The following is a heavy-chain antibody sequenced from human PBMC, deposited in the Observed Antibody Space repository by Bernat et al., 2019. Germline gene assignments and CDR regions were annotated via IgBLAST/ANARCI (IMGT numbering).Heavy chain of an antibody. Sequence: EVHLVESGGGLVQPGGSLRLSCAASGFAFSGYYMDWVRQAPGKGLEWVGRIRNKANSYATHYAASVKGRFTISRDDSKNSLYLQMGSLKTEDTAVYYCARPPTIDSSKRGWCYYFMDVWGKGTTVTVSS. V-gene: IGHV3-72*01. CDR1: GFAFSGYY. CDR2: IRNKANSYAT. D-gene: IGHD4-4*01. J-gene: IGHJ6*03. CDR3: ARPPTIDSSKRGWCYYFMDV.